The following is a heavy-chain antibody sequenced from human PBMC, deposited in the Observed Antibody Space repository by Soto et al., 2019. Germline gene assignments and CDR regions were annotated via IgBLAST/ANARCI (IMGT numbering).Heavy chain of an antibody. V-gene: IGHV5-10-1*03. D-gene: IGHD3-22*01. J-gene: IGHJ4*02. CDR1: GYSFTSYW. CDR2: IDPSDSYT. CDR3: ARGYYYDSSGYYKNSDYFDY. Sequence: EVQLVQSGAEVKKPGESLRISCKGSGYSFTSYWISWVRQMPGKGLEWMGRIDPSDSYTNYSPSFQGHVTISADKSISTAYLQWSSLKASDTAMYYCARGYYYDSSGYYKNSDYFDYWGQGTLVTVSS.